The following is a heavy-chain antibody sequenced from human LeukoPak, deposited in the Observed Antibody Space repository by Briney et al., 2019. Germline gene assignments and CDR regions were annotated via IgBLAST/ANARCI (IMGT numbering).Heavy chain of an antibody. D-gene: IGHD5-12*01. Sequence: GGSLRLSCAASGFTFSSYAMSWVRQAPGKGLEWVAVIWYDGSNKYYADSVKGRFTISRDNSKNTLYLQMNSLRAEDTAVYYCAREVNIVTKWGLAPDYWGQGTLVTVSS. CDR3: AREVNIVTKWGLAPDY. V-gene: IGHV3-33*08. J-gene: IGHJ4*02. CDR2: IWYDGSNK. CDR1: GFTFSSYA.